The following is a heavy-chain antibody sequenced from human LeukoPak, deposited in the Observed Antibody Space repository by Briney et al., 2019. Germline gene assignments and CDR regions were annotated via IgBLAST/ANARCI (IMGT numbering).Heavy chain of an antibody. D-gene: IGHD3-9*01. V-gene: IGHV3-21*01. Sequence: PGGSLRLSCAASGFTFTSYGMNWVRQAPGRGLEWVSSISGSSTYIYYADSVKGRFTISRDNSKNSLYLQMNSLRAEDTAVYYCAKWGGNILTGYYLDLWGQGDLVTVSS. CDR1: GFTFTSYG. CDR2: ISGSSTYI. J-gene: IGHJ4*02. CDR3: AKWGGNILTGYYLDL.